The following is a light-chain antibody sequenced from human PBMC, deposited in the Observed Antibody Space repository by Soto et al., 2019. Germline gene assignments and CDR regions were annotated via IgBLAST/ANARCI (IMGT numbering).Light chain of an antibody. J-gene: IGLJ7*01. CDR1: SGHSTYT. V-gene: IGLV4-69*01. Sequence: QAVVTQSPSASASLGASVKLTCTLSSGHSTYTIAWHQQQPEKGPRNLMNINSDGSHTKGDEIPDRFSGSSSGAERYLPIPRIQPADEAGYYFQTWGTGYAVFGGGTQLTVL. CDR3: QTWGTGYAV. CDR2: INSDGSH.